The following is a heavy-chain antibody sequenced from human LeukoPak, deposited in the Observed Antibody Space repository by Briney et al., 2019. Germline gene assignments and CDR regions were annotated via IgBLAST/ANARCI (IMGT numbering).Heavy chain of an antibody. J-gene: IGHJ4*02. CDR1: GFTVSSNY. Sequence: PGGSLRLSCAASGFTVSSNYMSWVRQAPGKGLEWVSVIYSGGSTYYADSVKGRFTISRDNSKNTLYLQMNSLRAEDTAVYCCARDSLYGDYFDYWGQGTLVTVSS. D-gene: IGHD4-17*01. V-gene: IGHV3-53*01. CDR2: IYSGGST. CDR3: ARDSLYGDYFDY.